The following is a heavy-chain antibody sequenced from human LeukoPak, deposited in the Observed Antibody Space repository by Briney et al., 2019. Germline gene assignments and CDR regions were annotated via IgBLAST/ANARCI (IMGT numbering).Heavy chain of an antibody. J-gene: IGHJ4*02. CDR3: ARDFGFSPSSGYSFDY. CDR1: GFTFSRYG. CDR2: IWYDGSNR. Sequence: GRSLRLSCAASGFTFSRYGMHWVRQAPGKGLEWVAVIWYDGSNRQYADSVKGRFTISRDNSKNTLYLRMNSLGAEDTAVYYCARDFGFSPSSGYSFDYWGQGTLVTVSS. D-gene: IGHD3-22*01. V-gene: IGHV3-33*01.